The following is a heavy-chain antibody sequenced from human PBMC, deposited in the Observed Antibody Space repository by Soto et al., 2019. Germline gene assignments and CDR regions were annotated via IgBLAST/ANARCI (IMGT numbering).Heavy chain of an antibody. V-gene: IGHV1-69*13. D-gene: IGHD3-10*01. CDR3: AGHWEPSFGRLNYYYGMDV. CDR1: GGTFSSYA. Sequence: ASVKVSCQASGGTFSSYAISWVRQAPGQGLEWMGGIIPIFGTANYAQKFQGRVTITADESTSTAYMELSSLRSEDTAVYYCAGHWEPSFGRLNYYYGMDVWGQGTTVTVSS. CDR2: IIPIFGTA. J-gene: IGHJ6*02.